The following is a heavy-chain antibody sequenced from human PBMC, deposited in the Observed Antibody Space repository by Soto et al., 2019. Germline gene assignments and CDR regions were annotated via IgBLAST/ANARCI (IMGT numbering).Heavy chain of an antibody. V-gene: IGHV4-34*01. Sequence: SETLSLTCAVYGGSFSAYSWTWIRQPPGKGLEWIGEINHSGSTNYNPSLKSRVTISVDTSKNQFSLKLSSVTAADTAVYYCARDSKQWLVRDYWGQGTLVTVSS. CDR2: INHSGST. CDR3: ARDSKQWLVRDY. J-gene: IGHJ4*02. D-gene: IGHD6-19*01. CDR1: GGSFSAYS.